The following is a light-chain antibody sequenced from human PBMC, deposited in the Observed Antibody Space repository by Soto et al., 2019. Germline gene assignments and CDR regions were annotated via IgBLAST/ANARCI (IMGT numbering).Light chain of an antibody. CDR2: DAA. CDR1: QNINTY. V-gene: IGKV1-39*01. J-gene: IGKJ3*01. CDR3: QQTSSDPFT. Sequence: DIQMTQSPYSLSAAVGDRVTIACRASQNINTYLNWYQQKPGKAPKLLIFDAASLQSGVPSRFSGGGSRTDFTLTITSLQPEDFATYYFQQTSSDPFTLGPGTQVDIK.